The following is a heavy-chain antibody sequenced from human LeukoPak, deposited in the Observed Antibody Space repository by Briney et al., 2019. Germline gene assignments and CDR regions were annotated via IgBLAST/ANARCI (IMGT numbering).Heavy chain of an antibody. Sequence: PGGSLRLSCAASGFTFSGSAMHWVRQASGKGLEWVGRIRSKANSYATAYAASVKGRFTISRDDSKNTAYLQMNSLKTEDTAVYYCTTYSSGWYLPTLFDYWGQGTLVTVSS. CDR2: IRSKANSYAT. CDR3: TTYSSGWYLPTLFDY. V-gene: IGHV3-73*01. CDR1: GFTFSGSA. J-gene: IGHJ4*02. D-gene: IGHD6-19*01.